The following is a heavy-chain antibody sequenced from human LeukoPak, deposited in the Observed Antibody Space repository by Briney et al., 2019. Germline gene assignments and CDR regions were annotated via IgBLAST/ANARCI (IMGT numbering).Heavy chain of an antibody. CDR2: IIPIFGTA. V-gene: IGHV1-69*05. Sequence: ASVKVSCKASGGTFSSYAISWVRQAPGQGLEWMGGIIPIFGTANYAQKFQGRVTITTDESTSTAYMELSSLRSEDTAVYYCARDHIPDSSSWYGDWSWGQGTLVTVSS. J-gene: IGHJ5*02. D-gene: IGHD6-13*01. CDR3: ARDHIPDSSSWYGDWS. CDR1: GGTFSSYA.